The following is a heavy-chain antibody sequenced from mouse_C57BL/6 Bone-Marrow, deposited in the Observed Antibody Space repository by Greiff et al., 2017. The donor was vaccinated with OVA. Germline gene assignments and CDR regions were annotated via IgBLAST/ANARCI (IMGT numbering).Heavy chain of an antibody. CDR1: GFTFSSYA. CDR3: ARGRGYFDY. CDR2: ISDGGSYT. J-gene: IGHJ2*01. V-gene: IGHV5-4*01. Sequence: EVHLVESGGGLVKPGGSLKLSCAASGFTFSSYAMSWVRQTPEKRLEWVATISDGGSYTYYPDNVKGRFTISRDNAKNHLYLQMSHLKSEDTAMYYCARGRGYFDYWGQGTTLTVSS.